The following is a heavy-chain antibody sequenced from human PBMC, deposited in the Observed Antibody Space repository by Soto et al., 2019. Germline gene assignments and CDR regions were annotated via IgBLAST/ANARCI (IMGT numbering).Heavy chain of an antibody. CDR1: GGAISSYY. CDR3: ARDASTGYYGGYACAI. Sequence: PSETLSLTCTVSGGAISSYYWSWIRQPPGKGLEWIGNIYNSGTTNYSPSLKSRVTISVHTSKNQSSPKLTSLTAADTAVYYCARDASTGYYGGYACAIGRLGTMV. CDR2: IYNSGTT. D-gene: IGHD3-9*01. J-gene: IGHJ3*02. V-gene: IGHV4-59*01.